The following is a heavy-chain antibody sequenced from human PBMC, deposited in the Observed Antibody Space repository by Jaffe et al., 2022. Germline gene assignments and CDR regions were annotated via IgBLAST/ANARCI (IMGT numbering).Heavy chain of an antibody. V-gene: IGHV3-9*01. D-gene: IGHD1-26*01. J-gene: IGHJ3*02. CDR3: AKDIWERGRPRAFDI. CDR1: GFTFDDYA. CDR2: ISWNSGSI. Sequence: EVQLVESGGGLVQPGRSLRLSCAASGFTFDDYAMHWVRQAPGKGLEWVSGISWNSGSIGYADSVKGRFTISRDNAKNSLYLQMNSLRAEDTALYYCAKDIWERGRPRAFDIWGQGTMVTVSS.